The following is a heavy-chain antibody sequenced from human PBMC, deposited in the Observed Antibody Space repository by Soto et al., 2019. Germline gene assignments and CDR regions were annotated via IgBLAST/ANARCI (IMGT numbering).Heavy chain of an antibody. D-gene: IGHD6-19*01. CDR2: IYWDADK. CDR3: AHRKRTITVATYFDL. Sequence: QITLKESGPTLVKPTQTLTLTCTFSGFSLRTTGEGVGWIRQTPGKALEWLALIYWDADKRYSPSLKNRLTISTDTSECQVVLTMTNMDPVDPGTYFCAHRKRTITVATYFDLWGQGTPVTVSS. V-gene: IGHV2-5*02. J-gene: IGHJ4*02. CDR1: GFSLRTTGEG.